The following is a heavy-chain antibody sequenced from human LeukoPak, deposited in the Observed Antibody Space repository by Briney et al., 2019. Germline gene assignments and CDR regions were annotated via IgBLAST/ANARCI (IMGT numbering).Heavy chain of an antibody. CDR3: ARDRRGYSYVTEYYFDY. V-gene: IGHV3-66*02. Sequence: PGGSLRLSCAASGFTVSSNYMSWVRQAPGKGLEWVSVIYSGGSTYYADSVKGRFTISRDNSKNTLYLQMNSLRAEDTAVYYCARDRRGYSYVTEYYFDYWGQGTLVTVSS. D-gene: IGHD5-18*01. J-gene: IGHJ4*02. CDR1: GFTVSSNY. CDR2: IYSGGST.